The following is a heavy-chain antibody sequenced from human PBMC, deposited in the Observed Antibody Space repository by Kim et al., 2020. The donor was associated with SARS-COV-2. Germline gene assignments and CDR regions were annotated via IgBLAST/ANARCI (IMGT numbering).Heavy chain of an antibody. Sequence: GGSLRLSCAASGFTFSSYAMHWVRQAPGKGLEWVAVISYDGSNKYYADSVKGRFTISRDNSKNTLYLQMNSLRAEDTAVYYCARGGYYYDSSGQGVFDYWGQGTLVTVSS. CDR3: ARGGYYYDSSGQGVFDY. D-gene: IGHD3-22*01. V-gene: IGHV3-30-3*01. CDR2: ISYDGSNK. J-gene: IGHJ4*02. CDR1: GFTFSSYA.